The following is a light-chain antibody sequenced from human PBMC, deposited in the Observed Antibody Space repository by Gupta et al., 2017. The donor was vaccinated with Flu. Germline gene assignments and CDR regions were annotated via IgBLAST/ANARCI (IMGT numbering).Light chain of an antibody. V-gene: IGKV3-15*01. CDR1: QSVNNK. CDR2: GAS. J-gene: IGKJ2*03. CDR3: QQYSNWRS. Sequence: EIVLTQSPATPSVSPGERATLSCRASQSVNNKLAWYRQKPGQPPSLLLYGASTRATGVPTRFSGSGSGTEFTLTITNLQAEDFAVYFCQQYSNWRSFGQGTKLEMK.